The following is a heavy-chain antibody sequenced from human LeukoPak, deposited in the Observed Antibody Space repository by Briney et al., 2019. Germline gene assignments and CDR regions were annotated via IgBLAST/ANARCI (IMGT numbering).Heavy chain of an antibody. J-gene: IGHJ5*02. Sequence: GASVKVSCKVSGYTLTELSMHWVRQAPGQGLEWMGWINPNSGGTNYAQKFQGRVTMTRDTSISTAYMELSRLRSDDTAVYYCARAPTNIFNWFDPWGQGTLVTVSS. CDR3: ARAPTNIFNWFDP. CDR2: INPNSGGT. CDR1: GYTLTELS. D-gene: IGHD2/OR15-2a*01. V-gene: IGHV1-2*02.